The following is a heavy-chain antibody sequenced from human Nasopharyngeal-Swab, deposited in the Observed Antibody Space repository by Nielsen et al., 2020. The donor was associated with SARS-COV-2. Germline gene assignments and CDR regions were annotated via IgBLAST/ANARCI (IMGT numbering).Heavy chain of an antibody. D-gene: IGHD3-22*01. V-gene: IGHV3-48*03. CDR3: ARDDSSPHVGSFDI. J-gene: IGHJ3*02. Sequence: GRSLTLSCAASGFIFSSYEMNWVRQAPGKGLEWVSYISSSGSTIYYADSVKGRFTITRDNAKNSLYLQMNSLRAEDTAVYYCARDDSSPHVGSFDIWGQGTMVTVSS. CDR1: GFIFSSYE. CDR2: ISSSGSTI.